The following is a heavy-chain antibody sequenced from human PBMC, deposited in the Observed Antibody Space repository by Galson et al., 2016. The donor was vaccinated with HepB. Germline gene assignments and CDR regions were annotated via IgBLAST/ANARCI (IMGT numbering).Heavy chain of an antibody. CDR3: ARAGGFDYHFEN. V-gene: IGHV4-4*07. CDR2: IYISGST. Sequence: SETLSLTCSVPGVSISSYYWNWIRQTAGKGLEWIGRIYISGSTNYNPSLKSRVTMSLDTSKNQFSLNLESVTAADTAVYYCARAGGFDYHFENWGQGILVTVSS. D-gene: IGHD5-12*01. J-gene: IGHJ4*02. CDR1: GVSISSYY.